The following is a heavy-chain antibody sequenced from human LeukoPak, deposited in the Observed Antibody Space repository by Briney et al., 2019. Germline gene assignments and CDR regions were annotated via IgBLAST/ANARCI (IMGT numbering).Heavy chain of an antibody. V-gene: IGHV4-39*07. CDR2: IYYSGST. J-gene: IGHJ3*02. D-gene: IGHD4-23*01. CDR3: ARGSVVLTGDAFDI. CDR1: GGSISSSSYY. Sequence: PSETLSLTCTVSGGSISSSSYYWGWLRQPPGKGLEWLGSIYYSGSTYYNPSLKSRVTISVDTSKNQFSLKLSSVTAADTAVYYCARGSVVLTGDAFDIWGQGTMVTVSS.